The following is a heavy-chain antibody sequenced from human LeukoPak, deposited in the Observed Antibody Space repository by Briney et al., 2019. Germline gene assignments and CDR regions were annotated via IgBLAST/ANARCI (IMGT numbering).Heavy chain of an antibody. CDR1: GGSISSYY. J-gene: IGHJ3*02. V-gene: IGHV4-59*08. CDR2: IYYSGST. Sequence: SETLSLTCTVSGGSISSYYWSWIRQPPGKGLEWIGYIYYSGSTNYNPCLKSRVTISVDTSKNQFSLKLSSVTAADTAVYYCARQYRGSYGAFDIWGQGTMVTVSS. CDR3: ARQYRGSYGAFDI. D-gene: IGHD1-26*01.